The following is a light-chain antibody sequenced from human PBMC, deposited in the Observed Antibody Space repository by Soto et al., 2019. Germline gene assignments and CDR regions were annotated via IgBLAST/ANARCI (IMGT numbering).Light chain of an antibody. CDR1: QGVSRY. CDR2: AAS. Sequence: IQLTQSPSSLSASVGDSVTITCRASQGVSRYLSWYQQKPGRAPILLISAASTLQSGVPARFSGSGSGTDFTLSITSLQTEEFATYYCQQLNTYPVTFGGGTKVEIK. V-gene: IGKV1-9*01. J-gene: IGKJ4*01. CDR3: QQLNTYPVT.